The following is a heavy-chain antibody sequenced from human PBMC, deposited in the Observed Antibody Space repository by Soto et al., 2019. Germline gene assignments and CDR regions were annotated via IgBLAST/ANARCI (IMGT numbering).Heavy chain of an antibody. V-gene: IGHV3-33*01. Sequence: AGGSLRLSCAASGFTFSSYGMHWVRQAPGKGLEWVAVIWYDGSNKYYADSVKGRFTISRDNSKNTLYLQMNSLRAEDTAVYYCARVTGVRVHAFDIWGQGTMVTVSS. CDR1: GFTFSSYG. D-gene: IGHD3-10*01. CDR3: ARVTGVRVHAFDI. CDR2: IWYDGSNK. J-gene: IGHJ3*02.